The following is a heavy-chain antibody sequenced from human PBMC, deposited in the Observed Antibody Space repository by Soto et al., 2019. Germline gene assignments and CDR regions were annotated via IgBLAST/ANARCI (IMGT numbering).Heavy chain of an antibody. CDR2: IWYDGSNK. D-gene: IGHD6-13*01. V-gene: IGHV3-33*01. Sequence: QVQLVESGGGVVQPGRSLRLSCAVSGFTFSSYGMHWVRQAPGKGLEWVAVIWYDGSNKYYADSVKGRVTISRDNSKNTLYLQMNSLRAEDTAVYYCAGHHSSSWHSIDYWGQGTLVTVSS. CDR1: GFTFSSYG. J-gene: IGHJ4*02. CDR3: AGHHSSSWHSIDY.